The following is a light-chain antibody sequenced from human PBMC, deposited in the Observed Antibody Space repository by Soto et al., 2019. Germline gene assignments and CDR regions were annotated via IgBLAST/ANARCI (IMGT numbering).Light chain of an antibody. J-gene: IGLJ1*01. V-gene: IGLV2-14*03. Sequence: QSVLTQPASVSGSPGQSITISCTGTSSDVGAYDYVSWYQQHPGKAPKLMIYDVINRPSGASNRFSGSKSGNTASLTISGLQAEGEADYYCSSYTSSSTLIFGTGTKLTVL. CDR1: SSDVGAYDY. CDR2: DVI. CDR3: SSYTSSSTLI.